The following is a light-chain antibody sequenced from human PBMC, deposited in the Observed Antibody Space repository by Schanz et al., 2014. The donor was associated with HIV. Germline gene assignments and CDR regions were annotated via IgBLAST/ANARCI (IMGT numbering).Light chain of an antibody. CDR1: SSDVGHYNY. CDR2: DVT. CDR3: YSYAGSWAVV. Sequence: QSALTQPRSVSGSPGRSVTISCTGTSSDVGHYNYVSWYQQHPDKAPRLIIYDVTKRPSGVPNRFSGSKSGNTASLTISGLQAEDEADYFCYSYAGSWAVVFGAGTKLTVL. V-gene: IGLV2-11*01. J-gene: IGLJ2*01.